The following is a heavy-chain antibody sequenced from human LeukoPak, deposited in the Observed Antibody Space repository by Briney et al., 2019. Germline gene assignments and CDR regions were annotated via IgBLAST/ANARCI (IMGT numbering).Heavy chain of an antibody. CDR3: ARERLTPVAQAAPGGTWFDP. CDR1: GGSISSYF. D-gene: IGHD6-19*01. CDR2: IYYSGST. V-gene: IGHV4-59*01. Sequence: PSETLSLTCTVSGGSISSYFWSWIRQPPGKGMEWIGNIYYSGSTNYNPSLTSRVTISVDTSKNQFSPKLSSVTAADTAVYYCARERLTPVAQAAPGGTWFDPWGQGTLVTVSS. J-gene: IGHJ5*02.